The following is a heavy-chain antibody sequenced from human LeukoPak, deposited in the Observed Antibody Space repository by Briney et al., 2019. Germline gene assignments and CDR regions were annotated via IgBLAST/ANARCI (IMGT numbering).Heavy chain of an antibody. V-gene: IGHV1-58*01. Sequence: SVTVSCTASGFTFTSSAVQWVRQARGQRLEWIGWIVVGSGNTNYAQKFQERVTITRDMSTSTAYMELSSLRSEDTAVYYCAAAESSGWYAFYYYYGMDVWGQGTTVTVSS. CDR3: AAAESSGWYAFYYYYGMDV. D-gene: IGHD6-19*01. CDR2: IVVGSGNT. J-gene: IGHJ6*02. CDR1: GFTFTSSA.